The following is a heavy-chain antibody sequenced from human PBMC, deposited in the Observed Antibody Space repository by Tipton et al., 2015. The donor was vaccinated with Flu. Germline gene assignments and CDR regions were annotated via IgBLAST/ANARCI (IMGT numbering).Heavy chain of an antibody. V-gene: IGHV3-33*01. D-gene: IGHD6-19*01. Sequence: SLRLSCAASGFLFDSSDMHWVRQAPGEGLEWVALIRYDGNQKYYTDSVTGRFTISRDNAKKSLYLQISSLRAEDTAVYYCVRDLSVGGNAAFDPWGQGTQVTVSS. J-gene: IGHJ5*02. CDR1: GFLFDSSD. CDR3: VRDLSVGGNAAFDP. CDR2: IRYDGNQK.